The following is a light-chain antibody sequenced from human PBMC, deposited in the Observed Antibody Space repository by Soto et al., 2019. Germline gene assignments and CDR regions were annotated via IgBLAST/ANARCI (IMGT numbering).Light chain of an antibody. CDR3: QQSYSTPWT. CDR1: ESIAVY. V-gene: IGKV1-39*01. Sequence: DMQMTQSASSLPAFVGDRVTITCRASESIAVYLNWNQQKPGQAPKPLIYAASALQSWVPARFSGCESGTDFTLTINSLQAEDFATYSCQQSYSTPWTFGHGTKVDIK. CDR2: AAS. J-gene: IGKJ1*01.